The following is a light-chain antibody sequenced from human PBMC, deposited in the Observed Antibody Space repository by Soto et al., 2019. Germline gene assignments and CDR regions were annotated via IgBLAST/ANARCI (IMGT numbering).Light chain of an antibody. CDR2: SSS. V-gene: IGKV3-15*01. J-gene: IGKJ1*01. CDR1: QRISTN. Sequence: DIEMTQSPPILSVSPGEGATLSCRASQRISTNLAWYQHIPGQAPRLLIVSSSRRPPDVPARFSGSGSGTDFTLTISSLQSEDFAVYFCQQYGRSPWTFGQGTKVDIK. CDR3: QQYGRSPWT.